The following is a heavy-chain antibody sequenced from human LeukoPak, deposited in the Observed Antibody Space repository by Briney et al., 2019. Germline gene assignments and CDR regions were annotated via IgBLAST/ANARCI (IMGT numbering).Heavy chain of an antibody. CDR3: ARSGTSDSYYYGMDV. CDR1: GGTFSSYA. V-gene: IGHV1-69*13. J-gene: IGHJ6*02. Sequence: SVKVSCKASGGTFSSYAISWVRQAPGQGLEWMGGIIPIFGTANYAQKFQGRVTITADESTSTAYMELSSLRSEDTAVYYCARSGTSDSYYYGMDVWGQGTTVTVSS. CDR2: IIPIFGTA.